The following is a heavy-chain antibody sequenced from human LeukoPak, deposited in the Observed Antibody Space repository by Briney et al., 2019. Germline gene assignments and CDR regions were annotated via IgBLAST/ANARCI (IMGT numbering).Heavy chain of an antibody. V-gene: IGHV3-73*01. D-gene: IGHD6-19*01. J-gene: IGHJ4*02. Sequence: PGGSLRLSCAASGFTFSGSAMHWVRQASGKGLEWVGRIRSKANSYATAYAASVKGRFTISRDDSKNTAYLQMNSLKTEDTAVYYCTRRAWQWLEEWGQGTLVTVSS. CDR2: IRSKANSYAT. CDR1: GFTFSGSA. CDR3: TRRAWQWLEE.